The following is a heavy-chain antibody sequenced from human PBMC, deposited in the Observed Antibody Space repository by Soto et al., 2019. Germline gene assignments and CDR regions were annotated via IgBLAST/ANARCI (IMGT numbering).Heavy chain of an antibody. CDR1: GDSISSYY. J-gene: IGHJ4*02. Sequence: QVQLQESGPGLVKPSETLSLTCIVSGDSISSYYWSWIRQPPGKRLEWIGYIYYSGNTNYNPSLKRRVTISVDTSTNQFSLKLSSVNTADTAVYYCARLDGYRSGWIDYWGQGTLVTVSS. V-gene: IGHV4-59*08. D-gene: IGHD6-19*01. CDR3: ARLDGYRSGWIDY. CDR2: IYYSGNT.